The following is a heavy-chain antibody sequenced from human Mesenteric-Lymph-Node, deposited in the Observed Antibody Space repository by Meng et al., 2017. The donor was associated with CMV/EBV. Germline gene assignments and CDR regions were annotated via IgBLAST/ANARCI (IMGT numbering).Heavy chain of an antibody. J-gene: IGHJ5*02. CDR2: IDYRGRA. CDR3: ARDVQDVLRFVERLREDKYNHDWFDP. CDR1: GASISTNNHF. V-gene: IGHV4-39*07. Sequence: SETLSLTCTVSGASISTNNHFWGWIRQPPGKGLEWIGTIDYRGRAFYSPSLRSRVTISVDTSKNQFSLRLSSVTAADTAVYFCARDVQDVLRFVERLREDKYNHDWFDPWGQGTLVTVSS. D-gene: IGHD3-3*01.